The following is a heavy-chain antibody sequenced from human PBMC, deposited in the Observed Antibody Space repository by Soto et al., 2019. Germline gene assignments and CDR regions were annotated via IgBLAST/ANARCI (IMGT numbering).Heavy chain of an antibody. CDR1: GGSISSGGYS. J-gene: IGHJ4*02. Sequence: PSETLSLTCAVSGGSISSGGYSCSWIRQPPGKGLEWIGYIYHSGSTYYNPSLKSRVTISVDTSKNQFSLKLSSVTAADTAVYYCARVNVGTSPLTIFGVVNRYYFDYWGQGTLVTVSS. D-gene: IGHD3-3*01. CDR3: ARVNVGTSPLTIFGVVNRYYFDY. CDR2: IYHSGST. V-gene: IGHV4-30-2*01.